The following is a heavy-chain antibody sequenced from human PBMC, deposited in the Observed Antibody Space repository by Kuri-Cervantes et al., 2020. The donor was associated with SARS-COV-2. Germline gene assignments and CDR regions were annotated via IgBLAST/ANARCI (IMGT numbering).Heavy chain of an antibody. J-gene: IGHJ6*02. CDR2: SSVYNGDT. CDR1: GYTFSKYG. CDR3: ARLAPVEYYDFLSGHANYYYYGMDV. D-gene: IGHD3-3*01. Sequence: ASVKVSCKTSGYTFSKYGITWVRQAPGQGLECMGWSSVYNGDTKYAQNFQGRLTLTTDTSSDTAFMELRSLTSDDTAVYYCARLAPVEYYDFLSGHANYYYYGMDVCGHGTTVTVSS. V-gene: IGHV1-18*01.